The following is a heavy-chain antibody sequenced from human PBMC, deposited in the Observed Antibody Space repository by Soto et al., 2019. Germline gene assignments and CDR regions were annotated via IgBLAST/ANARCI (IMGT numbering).Heavy chain of an antibody. D-gene: IGHD6-6*01. CDR1: GYSFTSYW. Sequence: GESLKISCKGSGYSFTSYWIGWVRQMPGKGLEWMGIIYPGGSDTRYSPSFQGQVTSSADKSISTAYLQWSSLKASDNAMYYCARQPGHFMYSSSRKNYYYYYGMDVWGQGTTVTVSS. CDR3: ARQPGHFMYSSSRKNYYYYYGMDV. J-gene: IGHJ6*02. CDR2: IYPGGSDT. V-gene: IGHV5-51*01.